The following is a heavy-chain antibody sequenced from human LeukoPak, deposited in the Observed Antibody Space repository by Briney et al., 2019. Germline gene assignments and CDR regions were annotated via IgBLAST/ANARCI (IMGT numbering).Heavy chain of an antibody. D-gene: IGHD2-15*01. CDR3: AKAVVFWDFDL. CDR1: GFTFSSYA. V-gene: IGHV3-23*01. CDR2: ISGSGGST. Sequence: GGSLRLSCAASGFTFSSYAMSWVRQAPGTGLEWVSGISGSGGSTYYADSVKGRFTISRDNSKNTLYLQMSSLRAEDTAVYYCAKAVVFWDFDLWGPGALVTVSS. J-gene: IGHJ2*01.